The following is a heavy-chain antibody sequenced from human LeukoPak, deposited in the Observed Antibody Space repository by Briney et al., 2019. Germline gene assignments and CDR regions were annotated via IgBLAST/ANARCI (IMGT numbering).Heavy chain of an antibody. V-gene: IGHV3-7*01. CDR3: ARDRYFDWLFPGFEY. CDR1: GFTFSSYW. J-gene: IGHJ4*02. D-gene: IGHD3-9*01. CDR2: IKQDGSEK. Sequence: PGGSLRLSCAASGFTFSSYWMSWVRQAPGKGLEWVANIKQDGSEKYYVDSVKGRFTISRDNAKNSLYLQMNSLRAEDTAVYYCARDRYFDWLFPGFEYWGQGTLVTVSS.